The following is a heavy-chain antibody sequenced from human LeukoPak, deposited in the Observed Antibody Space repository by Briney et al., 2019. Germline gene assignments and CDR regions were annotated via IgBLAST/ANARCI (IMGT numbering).Heavy chain of an antibody. V-gene: IGHV1-69*04. J-gene: IGHJ5*02. CDR2: IIPILGIA. CDR1: GYTFTSYA. Sequence: ASVKVSCKASGYTFTSYAISWVRQAPGQGLEWMGRIIPILGIANYAQKFQGRVTITADKSTSTAYMELSSLRSEDTAVYYCAREARYDYGDYAWFDPWGQGTLVTVSS. D-gene: IGHD4-17*01. CDR3: AREARYDYGDYAWFDP.